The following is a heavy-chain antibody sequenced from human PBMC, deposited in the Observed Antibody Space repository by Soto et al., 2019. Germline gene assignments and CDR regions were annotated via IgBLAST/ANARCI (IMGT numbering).Heavy chain of an antibody. CDR1: GGTFSSYA. V-gene: IGHV1-69*13. J-gene: IGHJ6*02. Sequence: GASVKVSCKASGGTFSSYAISWVRQAPGQGLEWMGGIIPISGTANYAQKFQGSVTITADESTSTAYMELSSLRAEDTAVYYCARRVVAAISYYYYYGMDVWGQGTTVTVSS. CDR3: ARRVVAAISYYYYYGMDV. D-gene: IGHD2-15*01. CDR2: IIPISGTA.